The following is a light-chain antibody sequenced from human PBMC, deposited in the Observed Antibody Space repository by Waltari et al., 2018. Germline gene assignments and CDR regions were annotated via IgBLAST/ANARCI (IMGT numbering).Light chain of an antibody. CDR2: WAS. CDR3: QQYYRSRT. Sequence: DIVMTQSPDSLAVSLGERATIDCKSSQSVFYRSDNKNYLAWDQHNPGQPPKLLFYWASTRESGVPDRFSASGAWTDFTLTINNLQAEDVAVYYCQQYYRSRTFGQGTKVEIK. CDR1: QSVFYRSDNKNY. V-gene: IGKV4-1*01. J-gene: IGKJ1*01.